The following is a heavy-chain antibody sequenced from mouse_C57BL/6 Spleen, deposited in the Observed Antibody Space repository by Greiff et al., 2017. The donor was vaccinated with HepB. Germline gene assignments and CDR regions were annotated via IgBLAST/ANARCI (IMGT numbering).Heavy chain of an antibody. Sequence: VQLQQSGAELVKPGASVKISCKASGYAFSSYWMNWVKQRPGKGLEWIGQIYPGDGDTNYNGKFKGKATLTADKSSSTAYMQLSSLTSEDSAVYFCARRGNYYGMRYYYAMDYWGQGTSVTVSS. D-gene: IGHD1-1*01. V-gene: IGHV1-80*01. CDR3: ARRGNYYGMRYYYAMDY. J-gene: IGHJ4*01. CDR2: IYPGDGDT. CDR1: GYAFSSYW.